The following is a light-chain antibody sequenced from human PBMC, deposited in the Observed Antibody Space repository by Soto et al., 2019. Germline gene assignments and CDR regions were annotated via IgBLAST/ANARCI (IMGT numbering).Light chain of an antibody. CDR3: QQYNSWPRT. CDR1: QSVSSN. J-gene: IGKJ1*01. Sequence: EVVMTQSPATLSVSPGERATLSCRASQSVSSNLAWYQQKPGQGPRLLIYGASTRATGFPARFSGGGSGTEFTLTISSLQSEDFAVYYCQQYNSWPRTFGQGTKVDIK. V-gene: IGKV3-15*01. CDR2: GAS.